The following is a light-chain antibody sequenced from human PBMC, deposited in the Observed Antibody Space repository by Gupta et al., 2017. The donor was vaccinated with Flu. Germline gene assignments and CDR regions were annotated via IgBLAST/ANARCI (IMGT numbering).Light chain of an antibody. V-gene: IGLV3-25*02. CDR2: KDT. CDR1: VLATHH. Sequence: SPELTQPASVSVSPGQTATITCSGDVLATHHAYWYQQKPGQAPLLVVFKDTERPSGIPERFSGSTSETTVTLTINSVQAEDEADYYFQSLVTSDTWVFGAGTKLTVL. J-gene: IGLJ3*02. CDR3: QSLVTSDTWV.